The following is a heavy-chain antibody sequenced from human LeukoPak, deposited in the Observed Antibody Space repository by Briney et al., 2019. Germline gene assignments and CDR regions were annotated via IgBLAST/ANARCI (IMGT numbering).Heavy chain of an antibody. CDR1: GFTVSSNY. J-gene: IGHJ4*02. V-gene: IGHV3-53*01. CDR2: IYSGGST. D-gene: IGHD2-2*01. CDR3: ARVVDQLPHLADY. Sequence: GGSLRLSCAASGFTVSSNYMSWVRQAPGRGLEWVSVIYSGGSTYYADSVKGRFTISRDNSKNTVDLQMNNLRAEDTAVYYCARVVDQLPHLADYWGQGTLVTVSS.